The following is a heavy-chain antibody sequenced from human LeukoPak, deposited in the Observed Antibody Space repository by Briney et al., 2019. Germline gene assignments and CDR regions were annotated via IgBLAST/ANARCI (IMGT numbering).Heavy chain of an antibody. CDR3: ARVGVVVTAIPGNVNYYYYYGMDV. CDR1: EYTFTSYY. Sequence: GASVKVSCKASEYTFTSYYMHWVRQAPGQGLEWMGIINPSGGSTSYAQKFQGRVTMTRDTSTSTVYMELSSLRSEDTAVYYCARVGVVVTAIPGNVNYYYYYGMDVWGQGTTVTVSS. CDR2: INPSGGST. D-gene: IGHD2-21*02. V-gene: IGHV1-46*01. J-gene: IGHJ6*02.